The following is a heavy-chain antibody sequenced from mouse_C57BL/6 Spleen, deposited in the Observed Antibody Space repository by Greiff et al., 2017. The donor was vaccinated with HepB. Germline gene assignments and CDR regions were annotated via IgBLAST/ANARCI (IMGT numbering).Heavy chain of an antibody. V-gene: IGHV5-17*01. CDR3: AMRFYHYYAMDY. CDR2: ISSGSSTI. Sequence: EVMLVESGGGLVKPGGSLKLSCAASGFTFSDYGMHWVRQAPEKGLEWVAYISSGSSTIYYADTVKGRFTISRDNAKNTLFLQMTSLRSEDTAMYYCAMRFYHYYAMDYWGQGTSVTVSS. CDR1: GFTFSDYG. D-gene: IGHD2-3*01. J-gene: IGHJ4*01.